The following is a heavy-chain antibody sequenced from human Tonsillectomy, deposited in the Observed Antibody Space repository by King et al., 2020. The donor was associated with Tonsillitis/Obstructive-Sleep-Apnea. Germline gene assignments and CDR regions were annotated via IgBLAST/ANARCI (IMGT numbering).Heavy chain of an antibody. CDR2: ISYDGSNK. CDR3: AKIGYCSSTSCPDY. J-gene: IGHJ4*02. D-gene: IGHD2-2*01. CDR1: GFTFSSYG. V-gene: IGHV3-30*18. Sequence: VQLVESGGGVVQPGRSLRLSCAASGFTFSSYGMHWVRQAPGKGLEWVAVISYDGSNKYYADSVKGRFTISRDNSKNTLYLKMNSLRAEDTAVYYCAKIGYCSSTSCPDYWGKGTLVTVSS.